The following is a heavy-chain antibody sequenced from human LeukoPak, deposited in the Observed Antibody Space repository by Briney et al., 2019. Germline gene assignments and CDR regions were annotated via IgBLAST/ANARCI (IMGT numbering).Heavy chain of an antibody. J-gene: IGHJ3*02. CDR3: ARELRFLEYGFIDI. CDR1: GGSISSGSYY. V-gene: IGHV4-61*02. D-gene: IGHD3-3*01. Sequence: SETLSLTCTVSGGSISSGSYYWSWTRQPAGKGLEWIGRIYTSGSTNYNPSLKSRVTISVDTSKNQFSLKLSSVTAADTAVYYCARELRFLEYGFIDIWGQGTMVTVSS. CDR2: IYTSGST.